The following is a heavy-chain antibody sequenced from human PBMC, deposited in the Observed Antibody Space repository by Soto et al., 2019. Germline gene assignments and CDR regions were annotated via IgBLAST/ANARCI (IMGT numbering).Heavy chain of an antibody. Sequence: SETLSLTCAVSGGSISSGVYSWSWIRHPPGKGLEWIGYIYHSGSTYYNPSLKSRVTISVDRSKNQFSLKLSSVTAADTAVYYCARGLSEYSSSSPYYYYGMDVWGQGTTVTVSS. J-gene: IGHJ6*02. CDR3: ARGLSEYSSSSPYYYYGMDV. D-gene: IGHD6-6*01. V-gene: IGHV4-30-2*01. CDR1: GGSISSGVYS. CDR2: IYHSGST.